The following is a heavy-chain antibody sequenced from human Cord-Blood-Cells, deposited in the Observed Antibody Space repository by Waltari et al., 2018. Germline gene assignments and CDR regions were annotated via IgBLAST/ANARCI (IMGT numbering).Heavy chain of an antibody. CDR3: ARREDGDYWFDP. J-gene: IGHJ5*02. V-gene: IGHV4-39*01. D-gene: IGHD4-17*01. CDR2: IYYSGRT. CDR1: GGPISSSSYY. Sequence: QLQLQESGPGLVKPSETLSLTCTVSGGPISSSSYYWGWTRQPPGKGLEWIGSIYYSGRTYYNPSLKSRVTISVDTSKNQFSLKLSSVTAADTAVYYCARREDGDYWFDPWGQGTLVTVSS.